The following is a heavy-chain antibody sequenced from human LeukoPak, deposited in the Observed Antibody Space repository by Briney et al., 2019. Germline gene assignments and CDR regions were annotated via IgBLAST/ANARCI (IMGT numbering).Heavy chain of an antibody. CDR2: ISGSGDST. V-gene: IGHV3-23*01. CDR1: GFTFSSYA. D-gene: IGHD6-6*01. Sequence: GGSLRLSCAASGFTFSSYAMSWVRQAPGKGLEWVSAISGSGDSTYYADSVKGRFTISRDNSKNTLYLQMNSLRAEDTAVYYCAKVGYSSSSGWFDPWGQGTLVTVSS. CDR3: AKVGYSSSSGWFDP. J-gene: IGHJ5*02.